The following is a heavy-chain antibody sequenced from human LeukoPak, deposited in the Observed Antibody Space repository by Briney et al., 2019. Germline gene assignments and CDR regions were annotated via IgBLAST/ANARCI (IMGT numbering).Heavy chain of an antibody. CDR2: IYPGDSNT. V-gene: IGHV5-51*01. CDR1: GYSFTNYW. CDR3: ARGYCSGGSCTKFDH. D-gene: IGHD2-15*01. J-gene: IGHJ4*02. Sequence: GESLKISCKGSGYSFTNYWIAWVRQMPGKGLEWMGIIYPGDSNTIYSPSFQGQVTISADQSISTAYMQWSSLKASDTAMYYCARGYCSGGSCTKFDHWGQGTLVTVSS.